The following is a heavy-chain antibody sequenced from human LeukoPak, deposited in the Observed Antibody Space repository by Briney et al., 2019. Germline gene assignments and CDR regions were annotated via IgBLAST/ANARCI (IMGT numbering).Heavy chain of an antibody. D-gene: IGHD2-2*01. CDR1: GGSINSYY. CDR3: VRQPSATAAFDI. V-gene: IGHV4-59*08. Sequence: PSETLSLTCAVFGGSINSYYWSWIRQPQGKGLEWIGYIYYSGNTNYNPSFKSRVTISVDTSKNQFSLKLSSVTAADTAIYYCVRQPSATAAFDIWGQGTMVTVSS. J-gene: IGHJ3*02. CDR2: IYYSGNT.